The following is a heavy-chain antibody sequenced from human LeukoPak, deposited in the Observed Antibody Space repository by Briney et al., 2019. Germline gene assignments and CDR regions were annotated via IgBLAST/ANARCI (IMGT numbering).Heavy chain of an antibody. CDR2: IYPGDSDI. CDR1: GYTSTKDW. J-gene: IGHJ4*02. CDR3: VTLWRGDIYCLSNN. D-gene: IGHD2-21*02. V-gene: IGHV5-51*03. Sequence: KPGESLKISCKGSGYTSTKDWIGWVRQTPDKGLEWMAMIYPGDSDIIYSPSFQGQVSISVDKSISTAYLQWSGLKASDTAMYYCVTLWRGDIYCLSNNWDQGTLVTVSA.